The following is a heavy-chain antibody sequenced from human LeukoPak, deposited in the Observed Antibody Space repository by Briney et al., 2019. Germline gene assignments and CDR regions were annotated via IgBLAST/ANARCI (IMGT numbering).Heavy chain of an antibody. J-gene: IGHJ2*01. CDR1: GDPISSYSNYK. D-gene: IGHD3-22*01. CDR3: ARLPAVTMIGRNWYFDL. CDR2: IYYHGST. V-gene: IGHV4-61*01. Sequence: PSETLSLTCTVSGDPISSYSNYKWSWIRQPPGKGLEWIGYIYYHGSTNYNPSLKSRVTFSVDTSKNQFSLKLSSVTAADTAVYYCARLPAVTMIGRNWYFDLWGRGTLVTVSS.